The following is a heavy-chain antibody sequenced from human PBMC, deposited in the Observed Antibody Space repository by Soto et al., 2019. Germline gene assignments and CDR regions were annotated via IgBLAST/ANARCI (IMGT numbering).Heavy chain of an antibody. J-gene: IGHJ4*02. V-gene: IGHV1-69*01. CDR1: GGTFGNSA. Sequence: QVKLVQSGAEVKKPGSSVKVSCKASGGTFGNSAISWVRQDPGQGLEWMGGIIPVFGTVNYAQKFEGRVTITADESMSTVFMEMSRLTSEDTAVYYCAKVMAAAGYDSWGQGTLVTVSS. D-gene: IGHD3-16*01. CDR3: AKVMAAAGYDS. CDR2: IIPVFGTV.